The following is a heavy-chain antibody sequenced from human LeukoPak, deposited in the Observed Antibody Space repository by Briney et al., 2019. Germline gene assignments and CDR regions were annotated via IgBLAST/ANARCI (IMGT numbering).Heavy chain of an antibody. V-gene: IGHV4-59*12. CDR1: GGSISSYY. CDR3: ARGYDFWSGYYRQNWFDP. CDR2: IYYSGST. Sequence: SETLSLTCTVSGGSISSYYWGWIRQPPGKGLEWIGSIYYSGSTNYNPSLKSRVTMSVDTSKNQFSLKLSSVTAADTAVYYCARGYDFWSGYYRQNWFDPWGQGTLVTVSS. J-gene: IGHJ5*02. D-gene: IGHD3-3*01.